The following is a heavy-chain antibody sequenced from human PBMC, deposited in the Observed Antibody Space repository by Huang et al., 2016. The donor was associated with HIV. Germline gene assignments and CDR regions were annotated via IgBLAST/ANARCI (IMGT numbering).Heavy chain of an antibody. J-gene: IGHJ4*02. CDR3: AKDSWGGIVDY. Sequence: QVQLVESGGGVVQPGGSLRLSCAAYGVTFSNYGRHWVRQTPGKGLEWVAFVRYDDSDRYYADSVKGRFTRSRDNSKNTLYLEMKSLRPEDTAIYYCAKDSWGGIVDYWGQGTLVTVSS. CDR1: GVTFSNYG. CDR2: VRYDDSDR. V-gene: IGHV3-30*02. D-gene: IGHD3-16*01.